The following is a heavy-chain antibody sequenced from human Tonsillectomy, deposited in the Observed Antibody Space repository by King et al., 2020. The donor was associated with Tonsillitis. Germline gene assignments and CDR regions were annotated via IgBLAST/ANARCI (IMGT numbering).Heavy chain of an antibody. CDR1: GVTFSNYA. CDR3: ALSPDHHDRGGYRFGH. J-gene: IGHJ4*02. V-gene: IGHV3-23*04. CDR2: ISGAGGST. D-gene: IGHD3-22*01. Sequence: VQLVESGGGLVQPGGSLRLSCAATGVTFSNYAMSWVRQAPGKGLEWVSTISGAGGSTNYADSVKGRFTISRDNSKNTLYLQMNSLRVEDTAVYYCALSPDHHDRGGYRFGHWGQGTLVTVSS.